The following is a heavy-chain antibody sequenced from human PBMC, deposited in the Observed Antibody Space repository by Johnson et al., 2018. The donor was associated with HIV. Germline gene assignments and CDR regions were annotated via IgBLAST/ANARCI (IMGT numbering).Heavy chain of an antibody. CDR1: GFPFSNYG. J-gene: IGHJ3*02. CDR3: AKGGPYYGDYRSDAFDI. Sequence: VQLVESGGGLVQPGGSLRLSCAASGFPFSNYGIHWVRQAPGKGLEWVAIISYDGDNKFYADSVKGRFTISRDNSRNTLYLQTNSLRAEDTAVYYCAKGGPYYGDYRSDAFDIWGQGTMVTVSS. CDR2: ISYDGDNK. D-gene: IGHD4-17*01. V-gene: IGHV3-30*18.